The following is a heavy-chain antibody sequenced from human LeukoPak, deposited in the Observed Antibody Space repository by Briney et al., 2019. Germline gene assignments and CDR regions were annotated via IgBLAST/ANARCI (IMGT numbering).Heavy chain of an antibody. CDR3: AREVQRMGISAAATEYSYYYMDV. CDR2: IYYTGST. J-gene: IGHJ6*03. D-gene: IGHD6-13*01. V-gene: IGHV4-59*01. CDR1: GASISSSY. Sequence: PSETLSLTCSVSGASISSSYWSWIRQPPGKGLEWIGYIYYTGSTNYNPSLKSRVTISLDTSKNQFSLKLSSVTAADTAMYYCAREVQRMGISAAATEYSYYYMDVWGKGTSVTISS.